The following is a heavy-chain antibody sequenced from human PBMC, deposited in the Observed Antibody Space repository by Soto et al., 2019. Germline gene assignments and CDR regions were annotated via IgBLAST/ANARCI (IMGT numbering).Heavy chain of an antibody. D-gene: IGHD6-19*01. V-gene: IGHV3-23*01. J-gene: IGHJ4*02. Sequence: GGSLRLSCAASTFTFSSYAMSWVRQAPGKGLEWVSAISGSGGSTYYADSVKGRFTISRDNSKNTLYLQMNSLRAEDTAVYYCAKKGYSSGWYYFDYWGQGTLVTVSS. CDR2: ISGSGGST. CDR1: TFTFSSYA. CDR3: AKKGYSSGWYYFDY.